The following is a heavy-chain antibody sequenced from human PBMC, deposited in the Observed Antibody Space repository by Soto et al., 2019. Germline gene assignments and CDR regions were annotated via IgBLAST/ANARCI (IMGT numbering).Heavy chain of an antibody. J-gene: IGHJ6*02. V-gene: IGHV3-33*01. CDR2: IWYDGSNK. CDR1: GFTFSDYG. CDR3: ARVRSYYGMDV. D-gene: IGHD3-10*01. Sequence: QVQLVESGGGVVQPGRSLRLSCAASGFTFSDYGMHWVRQAPGKGLEWMAVIWYDGSNKYYADSVKGRFTISRDNSKNTLYLQMNSLRAEDTAVYYCARVRSYYGMDVWGQGTTVTVSS.